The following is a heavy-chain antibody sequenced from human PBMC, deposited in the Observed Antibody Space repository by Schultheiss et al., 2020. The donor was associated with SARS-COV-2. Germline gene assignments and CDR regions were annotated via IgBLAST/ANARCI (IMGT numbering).Heavy chain of an antibody. CDR2: TYYRSKWYN. Sequence: SETLSLTCAISGDSVSSNSAAWNWIRQSPSRGLEWLGRTYYRSKWYNDYAVSVKSRITINPDTSKNQFSLQLNSVTPEDTAVYYCARANGGNSFYYYYGMDVWGQGTTVTVSS. V-gene: IGHV6-1*01. CDR3: ARANGGNSFYYYYGMDV. CDR1: GDSVSSNSAA. D-gene: IGHD4-23*01. J-gene: IGHJ6*02.